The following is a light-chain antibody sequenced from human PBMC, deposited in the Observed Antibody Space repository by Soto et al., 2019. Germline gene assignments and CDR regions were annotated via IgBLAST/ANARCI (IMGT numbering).Light chain of an antibody. J-gene: IGKJ4*01. CDR2: DTS. V-gene: IGKV3-11*01. CDR1: QSVGSY. Sequence: IVLTRSPVTLSLSPGARATLSCRASQSVGSYLAWYQQKAGQAPRLLIYDTSNRATGIPARFSGSGSGTDFTLTISSLEPEDFAVYYCQQRSKWPLTFGGGTKVDIK. CDR3: QQRSKWPLT.